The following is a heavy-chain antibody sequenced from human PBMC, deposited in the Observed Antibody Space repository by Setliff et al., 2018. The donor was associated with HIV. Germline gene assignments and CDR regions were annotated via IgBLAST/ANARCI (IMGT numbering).Heavy chain of an antibody. J-gene: IGHJ4*02. CDR3: ARVPPADRDYFFDN. CDR2: IYSSGAT. V-gene: IGHV4-61*02. CDR1: GGSMSRGSVF. Sequence: SETLSLTCSVSGGSMSRGSVFWSWLRQPAGKGLEWVGTIYSSGATHYNPSLKSRVVISVDPSKNQFSLKLTSVTAADTAFYFCARVPPADRDYFFDNWGPGTLVTVSS.